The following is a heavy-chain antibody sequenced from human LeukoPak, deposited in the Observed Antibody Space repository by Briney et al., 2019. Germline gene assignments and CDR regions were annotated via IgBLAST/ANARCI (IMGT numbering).Heavy chain of an antibody. Sequence: SETLSLTCNVSNDSINNFYWTWIRQPAGRGLEWIGTVSTSDTPHYNPSPKSRVAISIDKSKNHFSLRLISVTAADTAVYFCASDYSSLVMGHWGQGTPVTVSS. D-gene: IGHD2-21*01. V-gene: IGHV4-4*07. CDR2: VSTSDTP. J-gene: IGHJ4*02. CDR3: ASDYSSLVMGH. CDR1: NDSINNFY.